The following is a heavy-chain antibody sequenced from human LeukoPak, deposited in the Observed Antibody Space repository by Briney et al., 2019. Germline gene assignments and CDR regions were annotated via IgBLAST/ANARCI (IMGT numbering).Heavy chain of an antibody. CDR3: ARHLGGNSVRPDY. D-gene: IGHD4-23*01. CDR2: IYPCDSDT. Sequence: GEALKISWKGSGYSFTSYWIGWGRQMPGKGLEWMGIIYPCDSDTRYSPSFQGQVPIPADKCLSTAYLQWSSLKASDTAMYYCARHLGGNSVRPDYWGQGTLVTVSS. V-gene: IGHV5-51*01. J-gene: IGHJ4*02. CDR1: GYSFTSYW.